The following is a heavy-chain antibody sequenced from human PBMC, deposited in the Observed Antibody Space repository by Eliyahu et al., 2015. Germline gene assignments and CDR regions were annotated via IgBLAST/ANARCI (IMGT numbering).Heavy chain of an antibody. CDR2: IRGNGGYM. V-gene: IGHV3-23*01. CDR3: AKDDGWEPNGRCDP. CDR1: GFTXXTYA. J-gene: IGHJ5*02. Sequence: EVHLLESXGGLVXPGGSLXXSCAASGFTXXTYAMAWXRPXPGKGLEWVSAIRGNGGYMYYADAVRGRFTISRDNSNNILFLEMNSLRAEDTAIYYCAKDDGWEPNGRCDPWGQGTLVTVSS. D-gene: IGHD1-26*01.